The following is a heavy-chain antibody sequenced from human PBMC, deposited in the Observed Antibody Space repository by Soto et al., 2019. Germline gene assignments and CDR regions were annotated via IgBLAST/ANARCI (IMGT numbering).Heavy chain of an antibody. CDR2: LYANENT. J-gene: IGHJ2*01. V-gene: IGHV4-4*07. CDR3: ARDHPNWYFDL. Sequence: NPSETLSLTCTVSTASVNSYYCSWIRQPAGKGLEWIGRLYANENTDYNPSLRSRVTISVDTKRQFSLKLSSVTAADTAVYYCARDHPNWYFDLWGRGTPVTVSS. CDR1: TASVNSYY.